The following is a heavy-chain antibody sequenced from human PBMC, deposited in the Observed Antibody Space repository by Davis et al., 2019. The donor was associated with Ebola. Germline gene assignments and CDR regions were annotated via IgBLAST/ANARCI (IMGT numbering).Heavy chain of an antibody. V-gene: IGHV3-9*01. Sequence: PGGSLRLSCAASGFTFDDYAMHWVRHAPGKGLEWVSGISWNSGSIGYADSVKGRFTISRDNAKNSLYLQMNSLRAEDTAVYYCARALTTGATSYYYYGMDVWGQGTTVTVSS. D-gene: IGHD4-11*01. J-gene: IGHJ6*02. CDR3: ARALTTGATSYYYYGMDV. CDR1: GFTFDDYA. CDR2: ISWNSGSI.